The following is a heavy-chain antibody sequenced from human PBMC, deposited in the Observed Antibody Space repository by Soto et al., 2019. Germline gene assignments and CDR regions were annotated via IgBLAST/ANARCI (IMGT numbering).Heavy chain of an antibody. Sequence: SGPTLVNPTQTLTLTCSFSGFSLGTNKVAVAWIRQPPGKALEFLALKYWDDDRRYSPSLKSRLTITKDTSKNQVVLTMTNMDPVDTATYYCAHRFMVRGVTYYYGMDAWGQGT. CDR2: KYWDDDR. CDR3: AHRFMVRGVTYYYGMDA. V-gene: IGHV2-5*02. J-gene: IGHJ6*02. D-gene: IGHD3-10*01. CDR1: GFSLGTNKVA.